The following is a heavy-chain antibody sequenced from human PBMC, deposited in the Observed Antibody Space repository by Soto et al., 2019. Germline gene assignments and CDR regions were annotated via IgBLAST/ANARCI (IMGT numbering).Heavy chain of an antibody. CDR2: MIPNSGKI. V-gene: IGHV1-8*01. D-gene: IGHD4-17*01. Sequence: QVQLVQSGAEVKKPGASVKVSCKASGYTFSSYDINWVRQATGQGLEWMGWMIPNSGKIGYAQKFQGRITMTRKTSISTAYMELSSLRSEDTAVYYCARDYGDYSGDYWGQGTLVTVSS. CDR1: GYTFSSYD. CDR3: ARDYGDYSGDY. J-gene: IGHJ4*02.